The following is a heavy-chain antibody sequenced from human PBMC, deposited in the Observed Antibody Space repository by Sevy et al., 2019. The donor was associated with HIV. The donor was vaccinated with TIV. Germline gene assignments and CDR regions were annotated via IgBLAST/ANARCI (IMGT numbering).Heavy chain of an antibody. Sequence: GGSLRLSFPPSGSTFGDYWRTWFRQVPGKGREWVANIKQGGSETYYADSVKGRFSISRDNAKNSLYLQMNSLRAEDTAVYYCARCQPDNYYHDGAVYYGLLFDHWGQGALVTVSS. CDR3: ARCQPDNYYHDGAVYYGLLFDH. V-gene: IGHV3-7*01. CDR1: GSTFGDYW. D-gene: IGHD3-9*01. CDR2: IKQGGSET. J-gene: IGHJ4*02.